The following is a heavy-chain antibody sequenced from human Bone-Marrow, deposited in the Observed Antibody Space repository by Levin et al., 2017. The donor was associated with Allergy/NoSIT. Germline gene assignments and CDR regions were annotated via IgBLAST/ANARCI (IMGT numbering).Heavy chain of an antibody. V-gene: IGHV3-74*01. CDR2: IDRDGSRR. Sequence: GGSLRLSCAAAGFSFSSYWMHWVRQVPGKGLVCVARIDRDGSRRSYADSVRGRFTITRDNARNTLYLQMNGLTTEDTAVYYCATSRGYCRGPMCHGPAGWIDAWGQGTLVTVSS. J-gene: IGHJ5*02. D-gene: IGHD2-15*01. CDR3: ATSRGYCRGPMCHGPAGWIDA. CDR1: GFSFSSYW.